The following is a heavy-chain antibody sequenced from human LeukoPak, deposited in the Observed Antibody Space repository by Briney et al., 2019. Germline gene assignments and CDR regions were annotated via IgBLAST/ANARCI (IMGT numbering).Heavy chain of an antibody. Sequence: DCVSTISSYGGSTYYADSVKGRFTISRDNSKNTLYLQMNSLRAEDTAVYFCAKESPSGTATPHDYGGEGAVVTVSS. D-gene: IGHD2-15*01. CDR3: AKESPSGTATPHDY. J-gene: IGHJ4*02. V-gene: IGHV3-23*01. CDR2: ISSYGGST.